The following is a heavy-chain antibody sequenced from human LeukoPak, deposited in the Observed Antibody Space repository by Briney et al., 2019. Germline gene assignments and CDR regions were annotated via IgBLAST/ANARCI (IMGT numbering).Heavy chain of an antibody. CDR2: ISWNSATI. CDR1: GITFNGYA. V-gene: IGHV3-9*01. CDR3: AKDIKYYYDSSGSRLDY. J-gene: IGHJ4*02. Sequence: GRSLRLSCAASGITFNGYAMHWVRQAPGKGLEWVSSISWNSATIVYADSVKGRFTISRDNAKNSLYLQMNSLRAEDTALYYCAKDIKYYYDSSGSRLDYWGQGTLVTVSS. D-gene: IGHD3-22*01.